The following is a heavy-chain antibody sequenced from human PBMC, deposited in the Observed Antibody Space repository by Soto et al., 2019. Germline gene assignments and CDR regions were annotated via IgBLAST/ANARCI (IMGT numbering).Heavy chain of an antibody. CDR1: GFTFSSYA. J-gene: IGHJ4*02. V-gene: IGHV3-23*01. D-gene: IGHD3-22*01. CDR2: ISGSGGST. Sequence: GGSLRLSCAASGFTFSSYAMSWVRQAPGKGLEWVSAISGSGGSTYYADSVKGRFTISRDNSKNTLYLQMNSLRAEDTAVYYCARHSVVVVITFDYWGQGTLVTVSS. CDR3: ARHSVVVVITFDY.